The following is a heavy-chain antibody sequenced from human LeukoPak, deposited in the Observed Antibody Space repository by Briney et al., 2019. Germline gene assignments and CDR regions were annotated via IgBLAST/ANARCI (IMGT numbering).Heavy chain of an antibody. CDR1: GGSISSYY. CDR2: IYTSGST. Sequence: PSETLSLTCTVSGGSISSYYWSWIRQPAGKGLEWIGRIYTSGSTNYNPSLKSRVTISGDTSKNRFSLKLSSVTAADTAMYYCARDNQYNSASSDYGGTDFDSWGQGTLVTVSS. CDR3: ARDNQYNSASSDYGGTDFDS. J-gene: IGHJ4*02. D-gene: IGHD4-17*01. V-gene: IGHV4-4*07.